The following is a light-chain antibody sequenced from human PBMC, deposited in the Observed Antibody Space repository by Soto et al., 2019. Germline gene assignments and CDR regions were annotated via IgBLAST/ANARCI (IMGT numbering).Light chain of an antibody. Sequence: EIVLTQSPGTLSLSPGERVTLSCRASQSISNNHLAWYQQKPGQAPRLLIHGTSNRATGIPDRFSGSGSGTAFTLTFSRLEPEDFAVYYCEYYGSSITFGGGTTVDIK. CDR2: GTS. J-gene: IGKJ4*01. V-gene: IGKV3-20*01. CDR1: QSISNNH. CDR3: EYYGSSIT.